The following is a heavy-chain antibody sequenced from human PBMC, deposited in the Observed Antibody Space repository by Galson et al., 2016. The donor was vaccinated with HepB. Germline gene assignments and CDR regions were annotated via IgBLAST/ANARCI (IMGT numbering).Heavy chain of an antibody. V-gene: IGHV3-23*01. J-gene: IGHJ4*02. CDR3: GKHGGFDY. CDR1: GFSFSNSG. D-gene: IGHD3-16*01. Sequence: SLRLSCAASGFSFSNSGMRWVRQAPGRGLEWVSGITRSDDATHYADFVKGRFTISRDNSKNTLYLYMNNLTAGDTAIYYCGKHGGFDYWGQGALVTVSS. CDR2: ITRSDDAT.